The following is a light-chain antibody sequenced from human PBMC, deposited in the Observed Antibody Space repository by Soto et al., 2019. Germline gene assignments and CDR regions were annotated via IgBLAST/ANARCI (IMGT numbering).Light chain of an antibody. Sequence: QSVLTQPPSVSGAPGQRVTISCTGSSSNIGGAYDVHWYQQLPGTAPKLLIYANNYRPSGVPDRFSGSKSGTSAPLAITGLQAEDEADYYCQSYDSSLNGYVFGTGTRSPS. CDR2: ANN. CDR3: QSYDSSLNGYV. V-gene: IGLV1-40*01. J-gene: IGLJ1*01. CDR1: SSNIGGAYD.